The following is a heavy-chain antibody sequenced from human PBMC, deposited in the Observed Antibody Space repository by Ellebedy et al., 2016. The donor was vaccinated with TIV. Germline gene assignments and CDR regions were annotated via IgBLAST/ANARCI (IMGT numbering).Heavy chain of an antibody. V-gene: IGHV3-30-3*01. CDR2: ISYDGSTE. Sequence: GGSLRLSXAGSGFTFRSYAMHWVRQAPGKGPEWVAVISYDGSTEYYADSVRGRFTISRDISKNTLYLHMNSLRAEDTAVYFCARDGNITARFIEYWGQGTLVTVSS. J-gene: IGHJ4*02. CDR3: ARDGNITARFIEY. CDR1: GFTFRSYA. D-gene: IGHD6-6*01.